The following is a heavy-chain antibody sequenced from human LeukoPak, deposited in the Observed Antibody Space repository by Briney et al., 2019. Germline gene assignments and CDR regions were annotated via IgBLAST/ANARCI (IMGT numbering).Heavy chain of an antibody. CDR1: GFIFSSYR. D-gene: IGHD3-3*01. CDR3: AKDRVFSAIFGVVSDY. J-gene: IGHJ4*02. Sequence: GGSLRLSCVGSGFIFSSYRMNWVRQAPGKGLEWVAFIRYDGSNKYYADSVKGRFTISRDNSKNTLYLQMNSLRAEDTAVYYCAKDRVFSAIFGVVSDYWGQGTLVTVSS. V-gene: IGHV3-30*02. CDR2: IRYDGSNK.